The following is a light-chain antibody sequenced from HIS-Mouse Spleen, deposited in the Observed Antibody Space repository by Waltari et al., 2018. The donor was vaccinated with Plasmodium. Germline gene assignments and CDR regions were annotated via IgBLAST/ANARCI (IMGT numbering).Light chain of an antibody. V-gene: IGKV1D-8*02. J-gene: IGKJ2*01. CDR1: QGIRSY. CDR2: AAS. CDR3: QQYYSFPYT. Sequence: AIWMPQSPSLLSASTGDRVTISCRMSQGIRSYLAWYQQKPGKAPELLIYAASTLQSGVPSRFSGSGSGTDFTLTISCLQSEDFATYYCQQYYSFPYTFGQGTKLEIK.